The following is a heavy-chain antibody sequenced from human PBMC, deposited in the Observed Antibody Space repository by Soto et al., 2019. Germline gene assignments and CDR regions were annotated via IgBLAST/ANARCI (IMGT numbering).Heavy chain of an antibody. CDR3: ARHWSVPAGMWYLDY. Sequence: SETLSLTCSLSRGSISSSTYYWDWIRQPPGKGLEWMGKIYYSGNTYYNPSLKSRVTIXXXXAXNXFXLXXXSVTXADTAVSYCARHWSVPAGMWYLDYWGQGTLVTVS. CDR2: IYYSGNT. V-gene: IGHV4-39*01. CDR1: RGSISSSTYY. J-gene: IGHJ4*02. D-gene: IGHD2-2*01.